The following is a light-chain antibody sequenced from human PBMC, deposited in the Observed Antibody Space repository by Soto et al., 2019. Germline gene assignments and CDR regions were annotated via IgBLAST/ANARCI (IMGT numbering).Light chain of an antibody. J-gene: IGKJ4*01. CDR1: QNIRFW. CDR3: QQSHSFPPT. V-gene: IGKV1D-12*01. Sequence: DIQMNQSPSSVSASIGDRVTITCRASQNIRFWLAWYQLQPGKAPKALIRGAASLQPGVPSRFSGSGSGTDFTLTIISLEPEDVATYYCQQSHSFPPTFGGGTKVQI. CDR2: GAA.